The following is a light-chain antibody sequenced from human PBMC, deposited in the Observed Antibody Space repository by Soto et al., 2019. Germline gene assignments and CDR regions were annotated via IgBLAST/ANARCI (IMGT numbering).Light chain of an antibody. CDR1: QSITDW. CDR3: QHYPGHSNN. J-gene: IGKJ2*01. Sequence: DIQMTQSPSTLSASVGDRVTITCRASQSITDWLAWYQQKPGKAPKVLIAKASNLQSGVPSRFSGSGSGTEFTLSISSLQPDDFAPYYCQHYPGHSNNFGQGTKLEIK. CDR2: KAS. V-gene: IGKV1-5*03.